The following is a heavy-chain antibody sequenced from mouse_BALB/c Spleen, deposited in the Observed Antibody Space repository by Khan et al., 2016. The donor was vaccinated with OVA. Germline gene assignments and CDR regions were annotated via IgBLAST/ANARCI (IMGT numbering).Heavy chain of an antibody. Sequence: EVKLQQSGAELVKSGATVKLSCTAFGLNIKDTYIHWLKQWLDQGLDWFGRFDPPIGNTKFDPKFQGKATITADTSTNTAYLQLSSLTSEDTAVYYCARMARKWGQGTTLTVSS. V-gene: IGHV14-3*02. CDR2: FDPPIGNT. CDR3: ARMARK. J-gene: IGHJ2*01. CDR1: GLNIKDTY.